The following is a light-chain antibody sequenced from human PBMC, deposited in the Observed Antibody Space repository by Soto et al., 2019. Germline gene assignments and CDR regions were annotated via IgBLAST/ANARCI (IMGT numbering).Light chain of an antibody. CDR2: DTS. V-gene: IGKV3-15*01. CDR3: QHYSSWPPT. Sequence: IVLTQSPSTMSVSPGEGATLSCRARRVIGDTLAWYEHKPGQAPRXLIYDTSTRATGVPTRFSGSGSGAELTLTISSLESEDCAVDYCQHYSSWPPTFGRGTKVDIK. J-gene: IGKJ4*01. CDR1: RVIGDT.